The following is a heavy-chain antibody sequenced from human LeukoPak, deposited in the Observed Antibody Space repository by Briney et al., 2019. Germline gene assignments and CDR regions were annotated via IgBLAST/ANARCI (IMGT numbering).Heavy chain of an antibody. Sequence: GASVKVPCKASGYTFTSYYMHWVRQAPGQGLEWMGIINPSGGSTSYAQKFQGRVTMTRDTSTSTVYMELSSLRSEDTAVYYCARDLFGELETFQHWGQGTLVTVSS. V-gene: IGHV1-46*01. D-gene: IGHD3-10*02. CDR2: INPSGGST. CDR3: ARDLFGELETFQH. J-gene: IGHJ1*01. CDR1: GYTFTSYY.